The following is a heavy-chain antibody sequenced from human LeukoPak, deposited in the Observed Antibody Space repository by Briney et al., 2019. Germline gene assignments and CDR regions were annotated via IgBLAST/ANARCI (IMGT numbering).Heavy chain of an antibody. V-gene: IGHV4-59*08. Sequence: SETLSLTCTVSGGSISSYYWSWIRQPPGKGLEWIGYIYYSGSTNYNPSLKSRVTISVDTSKNQFSLKLSSVTAADTAVYYCAGSTRGYFDYWGQGTLVTVSS. CDR1: GGSISSYY. D-gene: IGHD1-1*01. CDR2: IYYSGST. J-gene: IGHJ4*02. CDR3: AGSTRGYFDY.